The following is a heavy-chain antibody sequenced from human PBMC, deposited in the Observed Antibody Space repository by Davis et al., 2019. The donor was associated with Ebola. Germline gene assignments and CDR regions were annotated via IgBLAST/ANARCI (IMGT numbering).Heavy chain of an antibody. CDR1: GFSLSTSGVG. J-gene: IGHJ4*02. CDR3: AHRRGYSSSWYRAPFDY. Sequence: SGPTLVQPTQTLTLTCTFSGFSLSTSGVGVGWIRQPPGKALEWLALIYWDDDKRYSPSLKSRLTITKDTSKNQVVLTMTNMDPVDTATYYCAHRRGYSSSWYRAPFDYWGQGTLVTVSS. D-gene: IGHD6-13*01. V-gene: IGHV2-5*02. CDR2: IYWDDDK.